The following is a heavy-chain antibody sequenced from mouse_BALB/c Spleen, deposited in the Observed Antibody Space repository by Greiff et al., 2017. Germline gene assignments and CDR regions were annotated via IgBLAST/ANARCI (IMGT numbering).Heavy chain of an antibody. CDR1: GFTFSSYA. D-gene: IGHD2-1*01. CDR3: ARDYGNYDGYAMDY. CDR2: ISSGGST. J-gene: IGHJ4*01. V-gene: IGHV5-6-5*01. Sequence: EVQLVESGGGLVKPGGSLKLSCAASGFTFSSYAMSWVRQTPEKRLEWVASISSGGSTYYQDSVKGRFTISRDNARNILYLQMSSLRSEDTAMYYCARDYGNYDGYAMDYWGQGTSVTVSS.